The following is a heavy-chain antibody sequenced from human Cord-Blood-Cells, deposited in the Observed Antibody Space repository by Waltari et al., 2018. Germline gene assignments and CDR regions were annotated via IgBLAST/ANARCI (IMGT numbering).Heavy chain of an antibody. Sequence: QVQLVQPGAEVKKPGASAKDSCQASRYTFTGYYMPWWRQTPGQGLEWMGWINPNSGGTNYAQKFQGRVTMTRDTSISTAYMELSRLRSDDTAVYYCARDLRYGSGPFDYWGQGTLVTVSS. CDR2: INPNSGGT. V-gene: IGHV1-2*02. D-gene: IGHD3-10*01. CDR1: RYTFTGYY. J-gene: IGHJ4*02. CDR3: ARDLRYGSGPFDY.